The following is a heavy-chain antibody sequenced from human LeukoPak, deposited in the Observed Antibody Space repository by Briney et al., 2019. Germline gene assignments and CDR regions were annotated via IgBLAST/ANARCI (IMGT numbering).Heavy chain of an antibody. CDR2: IYYSGST. CDR1: GGSISSYY. Sequence: SETLSLTCTVSGGSISSYYWSWIRQPPGKELEWIGYIYYSGSTNYNPSLKSRVTISVDTSKNQFSPKLSSVTAADTAVYYCARGLSYGPPYYYMDVWGKGTTVTVSS. D-gene: IGHD3-16*02. CDR3: ARGLSYGPPYYYMDV. J-gene: IGHJ6*03. V-gene: IGHV4-59*01.